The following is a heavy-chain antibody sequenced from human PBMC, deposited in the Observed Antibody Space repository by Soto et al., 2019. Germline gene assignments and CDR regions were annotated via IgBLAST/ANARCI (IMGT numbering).Heavy chain of an antibody. Sequence: ASVKVSCTVSGYTLTELSMHWVRQAPGKGLEWMGGFDPEDGETIYAQKFQGRVTITRDTSASTAYMELSSLRSEDTAVYYCALFTLILRGYSYGSWGQGTMVTVSS. CDR1: GYTLTELS. J-gene: IGHJ3*01. CDR3: ALFTLILRGYSYGS. V-gene: IGHV1-24*01. CDR2: FDPEDGET. D-gene: IGHD5-18*01.